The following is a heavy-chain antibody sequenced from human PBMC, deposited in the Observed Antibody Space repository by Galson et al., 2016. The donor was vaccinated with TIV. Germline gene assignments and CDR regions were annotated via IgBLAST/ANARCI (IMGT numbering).Heavy chain of an antibody. J-gene: IGHJ6*02. CDR3: AREFYDVLTGPINFYYGMDI. CDR2: ISHSGYA. D-gene: IGHD3-9*01. V-gene: IGHV4-34*01. CDR1: GGSLSGYF. Sequence: ETLSLTCAVSGGSLSGYFWTWIRQAPGKGLEWIGEISHSGYARHNPSLESRVTLSIDTSKSQFSLQLSSATAADTAVYYCAREFYDVLTGPINFYYGMDIWGQGTTVTVS.